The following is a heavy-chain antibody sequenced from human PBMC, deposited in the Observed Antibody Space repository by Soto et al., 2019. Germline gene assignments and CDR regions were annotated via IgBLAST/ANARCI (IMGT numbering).Heavy chain of an antibody. CDR3: ASSGGDYDSSGYPNTKWPLDY. Sequence: SVKVSCKASGGTFSSYAISWVRQAPGQGLEWMGGIIPIFGTANYAQKFQGRVTITADESTSTAYMELSSLRSEDTAVYYCASSGGDYDSSGYPNTKWPLDYWGQGTLVTVSS. D-gene: IGHD3-22*01. CDR1: GGTFSSYA. J-gene: IGHJ4*02. CDR2: IIPIFGTA. V-gene: IGHV1-69*13.